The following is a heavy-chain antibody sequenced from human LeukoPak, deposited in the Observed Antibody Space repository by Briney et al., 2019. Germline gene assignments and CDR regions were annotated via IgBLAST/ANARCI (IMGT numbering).Heavy chain of an antibody. J-gene: IGHJ4*02. CDR1: GYTFTGYY. Sequence: EASVKVSFKASGYTFTGYYMHWVRQAPGQGLEWMGWINPNSGGTNYAQEFQGRVTMTRDTSISTAYMELSRLRSDDTAVYYCARDRRWLHLDYWGQGTLVTVSS. CDR2: INPNSGGT. V-gene: IGHV1-2*02. CDR3: ARDRRWLHLDY. D-gene: IGHD5-24*01.